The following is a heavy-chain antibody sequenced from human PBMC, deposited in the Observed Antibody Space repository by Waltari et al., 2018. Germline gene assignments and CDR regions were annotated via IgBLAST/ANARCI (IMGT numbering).Heavy chain of an antibody. J-gene: IGHJ3*02. CDR2: IKSKTDGGTT. Sequence: EVQLVESGGGLVKPGGSLRLSCAASGFTFSNAWMSWVRQAPGKGMAGVGRIKSKTDGGTTDYAAPVKGRFTISRDDSKNTLYLQMNSLKTEDTAVYYCTTDRLDIVVVPAAISVWDAFDIWGQGTMVTVSS. CDR1: GFTFSNAW. D-gene: IGHD2-2*02. CDR3: TTDRLDIVVVPAAISVWDAFDI. V-gene: IGHV3-15*01.